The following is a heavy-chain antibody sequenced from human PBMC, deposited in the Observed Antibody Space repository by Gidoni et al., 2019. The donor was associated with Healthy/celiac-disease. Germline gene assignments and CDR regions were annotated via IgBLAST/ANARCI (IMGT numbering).Heavy chain of an antibody. Sequence: QVQLVESGGGVVQPGGSLRLSCAASGFTFSSYGMHWVRQAPGKGLEWVAFIRYDGSNKYYADSVKGRFTISRDNSKNTLYLQMNSLRAEDTAVYYCAKDGRLLEYPGSGRYFDYWGQGTLVTVSS. V-gene: IGHV3-30*02. CDR3: AKDGRLLEYPGSGRYFDY. CDR2: IRYDGSNK. D-gene: IGHD3-22*01. J-gene: IGHJ4*02. CDR1: GFTFSSYG.